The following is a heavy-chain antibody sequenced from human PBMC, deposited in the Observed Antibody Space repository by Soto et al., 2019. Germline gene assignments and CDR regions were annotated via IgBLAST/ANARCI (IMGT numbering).Heavy chain of an antibody. CDR2: IYYSGST. Sequence: SVTLSLTCTVSGGSISSSTYYWGWIRQPPGKGLEWIGYIYYSGSTNYNPSLKSRVTISVDTSKNQFSLKLSSVTAADTAVYYCARRYGPGFDYWGQGTLVTVSS. CDR3: ARRYGPGFDY. D-gene: IGHD4-17*01. CDR1: GGSISSSTYY. V-gene: IGHV4-61*05. J-gene: IGHJ4*02.